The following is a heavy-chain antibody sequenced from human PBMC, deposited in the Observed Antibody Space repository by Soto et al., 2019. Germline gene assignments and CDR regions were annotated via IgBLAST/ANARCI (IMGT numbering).Heavy chain of an antibody. V-gene: IGHV4-59*08. D-gene: IGHD6-19*01. CDR2: IYYSGST. CDR1: GGSISSYY. Sequence: SETLSLTCTVSGGSISSYYWSWIRQPPGKGLEWIGYIYYSGSTNYNPSLRSRVTISIDTSKNQFSLKLSSVTAADTAVFYCARHYSSGSRNWFDPWGQGTLVTVSS. J-gene: IGHJ5*02. CDR3: ARHYSSGSRNWFDP.